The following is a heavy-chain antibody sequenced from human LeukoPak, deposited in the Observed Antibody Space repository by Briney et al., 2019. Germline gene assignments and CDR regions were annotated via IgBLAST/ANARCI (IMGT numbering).Heavy chain of an antibody. CDR3: ARDEGGGNSYG. CDR1: GGTFSSYA. V-gene: IGHV1-69*04. CDR2: IIPILGIA. J-gene: IGHJ4*02. Sequence: SVKVSCKASGGTFSSYAISWVRQAPGQGLEWMGRIIPILGIANYAQKFQGRVTITADKSTSTAYMELSSLRSEDTAVYYCARDEGGGNSYGWGQGTLVTVSS. D-gene: IGHD4-23*01.